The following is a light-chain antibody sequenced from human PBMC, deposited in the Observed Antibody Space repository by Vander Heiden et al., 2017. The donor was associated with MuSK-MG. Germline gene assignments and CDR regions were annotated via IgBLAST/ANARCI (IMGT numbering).Light chain of an antibody. CDR1: QRINTY. J-gene: IGKJ3*01. CDR2: AAS. V-gene: IGKV1-39*01. CDR3: QRSPGTRFT. Sequence: DIQMTQSPSSLSASVGNRVTITCRASQRINTYLNWYQQKPVKAPKLLIYAASSLQSGVPSRFSRTGYGTDFTLTMRSLHPEDIATYYCQRSPGTRFTSGPET.